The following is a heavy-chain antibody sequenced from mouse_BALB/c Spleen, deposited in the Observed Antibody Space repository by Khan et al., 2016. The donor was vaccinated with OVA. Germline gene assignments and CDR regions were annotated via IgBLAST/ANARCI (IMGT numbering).Heavy chain of an antibody. CDR3: ARGYYGDPFAY. V-gene: IGHV5-4*02. D-gene: IGHD2-13*01. J-gene: IGHJ3*01. CDR1: GFTFSDYY. CDR2: ISDGGSYT. Sequence: EVALVESGGGLVKPGGSLKLSCAASGFTFSDYYMYWVRQTPEKRLEWVATISDGGSYTYYPDSVKGRFTISRDDAKNNLYLQMSSLKSEDTAMYYCARGYYGDPFAYWGQGTLVTVSA.